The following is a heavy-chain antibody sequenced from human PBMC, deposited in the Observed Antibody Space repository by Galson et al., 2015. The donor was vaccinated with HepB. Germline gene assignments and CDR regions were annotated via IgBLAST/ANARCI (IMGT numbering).Heavy chain of an antibody. CDR3: ARDPSETTIFGVALPDY. CDR2: IIPIFGTA. Sequence: SVKVSCKASGGTFSSYAISWVRQAPGQGLEWMGGIIPIFGTANYAQKFQGRVTITADESTSTAYMELSSLRSEDTAVYYCARDPSETTIFGVALPDYWGQGTLVTVSS. V-gene: IGHV1-69*13. J-gene: IGHJ4*02. CDR1: GGTFSSYA. D-gene: IGHD3-3*01.